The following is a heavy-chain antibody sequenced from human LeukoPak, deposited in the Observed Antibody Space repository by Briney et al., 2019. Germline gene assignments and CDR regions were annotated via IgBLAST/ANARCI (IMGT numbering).Heavy chain of an antibody. CDR3: ARDRGLLLWFGESSGYYGMDV. CDR2: IYSGGST. D-gene: IGHD3-10*01. CDR1: GFTVSSNY. Sequence: GGSLRLSCAASGFTVSSNYMSWVRQAPGRGLEWVSVIYSGGSTYYADSVKGRFTISRDNSKNTLYLQMNSLRAKDTAVYYCARDRGLLLWFGESSGYYGMDVWGQGTTVTVSS. J-gene: IGHJ6*02. V-gene: IGHV3-66*01.